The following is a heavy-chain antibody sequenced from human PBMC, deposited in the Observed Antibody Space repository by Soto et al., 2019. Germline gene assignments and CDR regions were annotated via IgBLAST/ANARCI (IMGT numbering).Heavy chain of an antibody. CDR1: GFTFTSSA. CDR2: IVVGSGNT. V-gene: IGHV1-58*01. Sequence: SVKVSCKASGFTFTSSAVQWVRQARGQRLEWIGWIVVGSGNTNYAQKFQERVTITRDMSTSTAYMELSSLRSEDTAVYYCAALSPSSSSGSNDYWGQGPLVTVSS. CDR3: AALSPSSSSGSNDY. J-gene: IGHJ4*02. D-gene: IGHD3-22*01.